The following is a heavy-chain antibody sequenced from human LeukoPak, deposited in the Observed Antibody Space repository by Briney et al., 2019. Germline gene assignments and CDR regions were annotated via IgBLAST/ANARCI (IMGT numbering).Heavy chain of an antibody. CDR2: FDPEDGET. CDR1: GYTLTKLS. J-gene: IGHJ4*02. CDR3: ASVNRWYSIEFDY. V-gene: IGHV1-24*01. Sequence: ASVKVSCKVSGYTLTKLSMHWVRQAPGKGLEWMGGFDPEDGETIYAQKFQGRVTMTEDTSTDTAYMELSSLRSEDTAVYYCASVNRWYSIEFDYWGQGTLVTVSS. D-gene: IGHD2-21*02.